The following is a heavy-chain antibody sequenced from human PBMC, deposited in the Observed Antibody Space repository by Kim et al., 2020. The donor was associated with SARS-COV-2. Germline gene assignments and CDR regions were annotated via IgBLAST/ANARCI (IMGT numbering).Heavy chain of an antibody. CDR1: GYTLTELS. D-gene: IGHD3-10*01. Sequence: ASVKVSCKVSGYTLTELSMHWVRQAPGKGLEWMGGFDPEDGETIYAQKFQGRVTMTEDTSTDTAYMELSSLRSEDTAVYYCATDDITMVRGWFDPWGQGTLVTVSS. CDR2: FDPEDGET. V-gene: IGHV1-24*01. J-gene: IGHJ5*02. CDR3: ATDDITMVRGWFDP.